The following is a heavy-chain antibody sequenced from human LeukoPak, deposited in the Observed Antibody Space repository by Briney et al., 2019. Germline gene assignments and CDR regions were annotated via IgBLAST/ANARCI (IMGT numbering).Heavy chain of an antibody. Sequence: GASVKVSCKASSYTFTSYGISWVRQAPGQGLEWMGWISAYNGNTNYAQKLQGRVTMTTDTSTSTAYMELRSLRSDDTAVYYCARDWGYYDSSGYLGPFDAFDIWGQGTMVTVSS. V-gene: IGHV1-18*01. CDR2: ISAYNGNT. D-gene: IGHD3-22*01. CDR1: SYTFTSYG. CDR3: ARDWGYYDSSGYLGPFDAFDI. J-gene: IGHJ3*02.